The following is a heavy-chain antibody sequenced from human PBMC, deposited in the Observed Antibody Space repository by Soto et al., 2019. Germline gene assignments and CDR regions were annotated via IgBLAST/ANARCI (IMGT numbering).Heavy chain of an antibody. J-gene: IGHJ4*02. Sequence: SVKVSCKASGGTFSSYAISWVRQAPGQGLEWMGGIIPIFGTANYAQKFQGRVTITADESTSTAYMELSSLRSEVTAVYYCARVTPRYYYDSSGYYYFDYWGQGTLVTVSS. CDR2: IIPIFGTA. CDR3: ARVTPRYYYDSSGYYYFDY. D-gene: IGHD3-22*01. V-gene: IGHV1-69*13. CDR1: GGTFSSYA.